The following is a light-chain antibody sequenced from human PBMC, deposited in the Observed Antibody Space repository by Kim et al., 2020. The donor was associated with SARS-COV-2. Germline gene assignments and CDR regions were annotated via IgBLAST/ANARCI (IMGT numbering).Light chain of an antibody. CDR2: VGTGGIVG. CDR1: SGYSNYK. J-gene: IGLJ1*01. Sequence: ELTQPPSASASLGASVTLTCTLSSGYSNYKVDWYQQRPGKGPRFVMRVGTGGIVGSKGDGIPDRFSVLGSGLNRYLTIKNIQEEDESDYHCGADHGSGSNFALYVFGTGTKVTVL. V-gene: IGLV9-49*01. CDR3: GADHGSGSNFALYV.